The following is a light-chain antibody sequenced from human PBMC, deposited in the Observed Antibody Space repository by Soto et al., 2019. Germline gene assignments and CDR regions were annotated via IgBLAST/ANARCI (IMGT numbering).Light chain of an antibody. CDR1: QTVSSN. V-gene: IGKV3D-15*01. J-gene: IGKJ1*01. Sequence: EIVMTQSPDTLSVSPGERATLSCRASQTVSSNLAWYQQKPGQAPRLLIYDASTRATGIPARFSGSGSGTDFTLTISSLQSDEFAVYYCQQYENWPPWTFGQGTKVEIK. CDR2: DAS. CDR3: QQYENWPPWT.